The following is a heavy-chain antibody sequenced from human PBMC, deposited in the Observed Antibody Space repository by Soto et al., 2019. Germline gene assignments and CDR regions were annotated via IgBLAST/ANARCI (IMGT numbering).Heavy chain of an antibody. CDR2: VYYTGTT. J-gene: IGHJ4*02. CDR3: ARDLAAVPRAFDY. Sequence: PSETLSLTCTVSCGSISSYFYIWVRQPPWKGLEWIVSVYYTGTTDYNPYLKSRVTISVDTSKTQFSLNLRSVTAADTAVYYGARDLAAVPRAFDYWGRGTMVTVSS. D-gene: IGHD6-13*01. V-gene: IGHV4-59*01. CDR1: CGSISSYF.